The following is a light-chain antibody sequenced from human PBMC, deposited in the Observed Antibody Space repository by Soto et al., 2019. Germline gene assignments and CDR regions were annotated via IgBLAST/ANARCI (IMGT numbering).Light chain of an antibody. CDR2: DSS. V-gene: IGKV3-11*01. CDR3: QQRSNWPLT. J-gene: IGKJ4*01. CDR1: QSVSSY. Sequence: EIVLTQFPATLSLSPGDGATLSCRASQSVSSYLAWYQQKRGQAPRLLIYDSSNRATGIPARFSGSGSGTDFSLIISSLEPEDFAVYYCQQRSNWPLTFGGGTKGDIK.